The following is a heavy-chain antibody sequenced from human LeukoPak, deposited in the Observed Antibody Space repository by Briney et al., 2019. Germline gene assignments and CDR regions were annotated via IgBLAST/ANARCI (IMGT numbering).Heavy chain of an antibody. D-gene: IGHD3-22*01. Sequence: ASVKVSCKASGYTFTGYYMHWVRQAPGQGLEWMGWINPNSGGTNYAQKLQGRVTMTTDTSTSTAYMELRSLRSDDTAVYYCARDRDYYDSSGYFSYYYYGMDVWGQGTTVTVSS. CDR1: GYTFTGYY. CDR3: ARDRDYYDSSGYFSYYYYGMDV. V-gene: IGHV1-2*02. J-gene: IGHJ6*02. CDR2: INPNSGGT.